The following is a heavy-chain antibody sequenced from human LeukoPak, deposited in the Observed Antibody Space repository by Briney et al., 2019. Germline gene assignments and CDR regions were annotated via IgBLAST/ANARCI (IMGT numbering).Heavy chain of an antibody. CDR3: ARGALGVREYFQH. CDR1: GYTFTGYY. J-gene: IGHJ1*01. D-gene: IGHD2-8*01. V-gene: IGHV1-69*13. Sequence: SVKVSCKASGYTFTGYYMHWVRQAPGQGLEWMGGFIPILGTPSYAQKFQGRVSITADESTSTAYMELTSLRSEDTAVYYCARGALGVREYFQHWGQGTLISVSS. CDR2: FIPILGTP.